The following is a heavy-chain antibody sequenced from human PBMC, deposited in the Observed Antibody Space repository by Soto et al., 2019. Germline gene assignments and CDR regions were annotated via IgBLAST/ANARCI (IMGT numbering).Heavy chain of an antibody. J-gene: IGHJ4*02. D-gene: IGHD4-17*01. CDR1: GFTFSDYY. Sequence: PGGSLRLSCAASGFTFSDYYMSWIRQAPGKGLEWVSYISSSGSTIYYADSVKGRFTISRDNAKNSLYLQMNSLRAEDTAVYYCAKAGTTTVTTGYFDYWGQGTLVTVSS. V-gene: IGHV3-11*01. CDR3: AKAGTTTVTTGYFDY. CDR2: ISSSGSTI.